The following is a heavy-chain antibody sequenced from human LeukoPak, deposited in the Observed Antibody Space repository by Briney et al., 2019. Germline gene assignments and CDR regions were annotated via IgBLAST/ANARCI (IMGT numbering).Heavy chain of an antibody. J-gene: IGHJ6*03. CDR1: GGSITSANW. CDR3: ARDANGSDLHYYHMDV. CDR2: IYHTGNT. D-gene: IGHD6-25*01. V-gene: IGHV4-4*02. Sequence: PSETLSLTCAVSGGSITSANWWSWVRQSPGKGLGWIGEIYHTGNTNYNPSLNSRVSISLDTSKNQFSLRLTSVTAADTAVYFCARDANGSDLHYYHMDVWGKGTTVTVSS.